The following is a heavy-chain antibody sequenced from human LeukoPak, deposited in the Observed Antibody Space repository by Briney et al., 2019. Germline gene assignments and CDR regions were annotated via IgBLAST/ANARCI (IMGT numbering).Heavy chain of an antibody. CDR1: GFTFSSYS. CDR3: ARDYYYDSSGYWDYYFDY. V-gene: IGHV3-21*01. Sequence: GGSLGLSCAASGFTFSSYSMNWVRQAPGKGLEWVSFISSSSSHIYYADSVKGRFTISRDNAKNSLYLQMNSLRAEDTAVYYCARDYYYDSSGYWDYYFDYWGQGTLVSVSS. D-gene: IGHD3-22*01. J-gene: IGHJ4*02. CDR2: ISSSSSHI.